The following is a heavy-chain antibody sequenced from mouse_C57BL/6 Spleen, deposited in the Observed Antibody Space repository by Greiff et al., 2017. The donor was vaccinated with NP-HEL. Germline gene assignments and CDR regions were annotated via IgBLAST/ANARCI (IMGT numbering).Heavy chain of an antibody. D-gene: IGHD1-1*01. CDR2: IRNKANGYTT. V-gene: IGHV7-3*01. CDR1: GFTFTDYY. CDR3: ARGTVVAVDY. J-gene: IGHJ4*01. Sequence: EVMLVESGGGLVQPGGSLSLSCAASGFTFTDYYMSWVRQPPGKALEWLGFIRNKANGYTTEYSASVKGRFTISRDNSQSILYLQMNALRAEDSATYYCARGTVVAVDYWGQGTSVTVSS.